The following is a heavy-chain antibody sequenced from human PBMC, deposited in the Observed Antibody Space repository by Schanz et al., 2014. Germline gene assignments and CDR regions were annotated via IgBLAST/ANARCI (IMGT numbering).Heavy chain of an antibody. CDR2: INPSGGGT. CDR1: GYTFVSYS. Sequence: QVQLVQSGAEVKKPGASVKVSCKASGYTFVSYSMHWVRQAPGQGLEWMGIINPSGGGTSYALRFQDRVTVTRDTSRSTVYMELSSLRTEDTAVDYCTRLRRADPNGFDVWGQGTTVTVS. D-gene: IGHD6-19*01. V-gene: IGHV1-46*01. CDR3: TRLRRADPNGFDV. J-gene: IGHJ6*02.